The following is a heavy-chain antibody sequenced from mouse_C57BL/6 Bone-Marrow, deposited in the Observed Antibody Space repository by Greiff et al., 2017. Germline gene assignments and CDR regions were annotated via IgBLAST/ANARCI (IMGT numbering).Heavy chain of an antibody. Sequence: EVKLEESGGGLVKPGGSLKLSCAASGFTFSSYAMSWVRQTPEKRLEWVATLSDGGSYTYYPDNVQGRFTISRDNAKNNLYLQMSHLKSEDTAMYYCARGLTTLFAYWGQGTLVTVSA. J-gene: IGHJ3*01. V-gene: IGHV5-4*03. D-gene: IGHD6-1*01. CDR2: LSDGGSYT. CDR3: ARGLTTLFAY. CDR1: GFTFSSYA.